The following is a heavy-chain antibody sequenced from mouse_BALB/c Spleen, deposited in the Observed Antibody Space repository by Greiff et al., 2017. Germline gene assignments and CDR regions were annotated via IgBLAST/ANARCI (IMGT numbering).Heavy chain of an antibody. CDR1: GYTFTEYI. D-gene: IGHD2-1*01. CDR2: FYPGSGSI. J-gene: IGHJ4*01. V-gene: IGHV1-62-2*01. Sequence: QVQLQHSGAGLVKPGASVKLSCKASGYTFTEYIIHWVKQRSGQGLEWIGWFYPGSGSIKYNEKFKDKATLTADKSSSTVYMELSRLTSEDSAVYFCARHAYGNYGGYAMDYWGQGTSVTVSS. CDR3: ARHAYGNYGGYAMDY.